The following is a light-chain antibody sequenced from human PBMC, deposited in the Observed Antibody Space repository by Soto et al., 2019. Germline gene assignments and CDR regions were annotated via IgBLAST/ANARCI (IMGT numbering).Light chain of an antibody. J-gene: IGLJ1*01. CDR2: DVS. Sequence: QSALTQPASVSGSPGQSITISWTGTSSDVGGYDYVSWYQQHPDKAPKLLLYDVSNRPSGVSNRFSGSKSGNTASLTISGLQPEDEAEYYCTSYAYSSTPYVFGTGTKLTVL. CDR3: TSYAYSSTPYV. V-gene: IGLV2-14*03. CDR1: SSDVGGYDY.